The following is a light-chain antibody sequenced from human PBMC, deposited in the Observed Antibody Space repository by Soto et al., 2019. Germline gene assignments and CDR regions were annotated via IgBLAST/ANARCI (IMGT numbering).Light chain of an antibody. CDR2: LNSDGSH. V-gene: IGLV4-69*01. J-gene: IGLJ2*01. CDR1: SGHSSYA. CDR3: QTWGTGIRV. Sequence: QSVLTQSPSASASLGASVKLTCTLSSGHSSYAIAWHQQQPEKGPRYLMKLNSDGSHSKGDGIPDRFSGSSSGAERYLTIPSLQSEDGADYYCQTWGTGIRVFGGGTTLTVL.